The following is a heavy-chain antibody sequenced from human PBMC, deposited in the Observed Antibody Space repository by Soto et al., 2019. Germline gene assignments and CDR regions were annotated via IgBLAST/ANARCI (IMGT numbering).Heavy chain of an antibody. V-gene: IGHV1-24*01. CDR2: ISPENGDT. Sequence: ASVKVSCKVSGYTLTELSMHWVRQAPGKGLEWMGWISPENGDTKYAQKLQGRVTMTTDTSTSTAYMELRSLRSDDTAVYYCARDSPPVDYWGQGTLVTAPQ. CDR1: GYTLTELS. J-gene: IGHJ4*02. CDR3: ARDSPPVDY.